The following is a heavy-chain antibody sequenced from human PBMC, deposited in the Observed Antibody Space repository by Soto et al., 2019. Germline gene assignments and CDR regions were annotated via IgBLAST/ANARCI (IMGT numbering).Heavy chain of an antibody. CDR1: GYTFTSYG. CDR2: ISAYNGNT. J-gene: IGHJ4*02. V-gene: IGHV1-18*01. Sequence: QVQLVQSGAEVKKPGASVKVSCKASGYTFTSYGISWVRQAPGQGLEWMGWISAYNGNTNYAQKLQGRVTMTTDTSTSTAYMELRSLRSDDTAVYYCARALSDDILTGERYYFDYWGQGTLVTVSS. CDR3: ARALSDDILTGERYYFDY. D-gene: IGHD3-9*01.